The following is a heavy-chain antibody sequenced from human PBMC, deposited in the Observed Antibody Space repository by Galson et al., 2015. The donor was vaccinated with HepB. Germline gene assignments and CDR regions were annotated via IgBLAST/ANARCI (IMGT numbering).Heavy chain of an antibody. CDR3: AREYSGTSFGSFDI. CDR1: GFTFSRYS. Sequence: SLRLSCAASGFTFSRYSMNWVRQAPGKGLEWVSPTTKSSTYKYYADSVKGRFTISRDNAKNSLYLQMNGLGAEDTAIYYCAREYSGTSFGSFDIWGQGTAVTVSS. V-gene: IGHV3-21*01. J-gene: IGHJ3*02. CDR2: TTKSSTYK. D-gene: IGHD1-26*01.